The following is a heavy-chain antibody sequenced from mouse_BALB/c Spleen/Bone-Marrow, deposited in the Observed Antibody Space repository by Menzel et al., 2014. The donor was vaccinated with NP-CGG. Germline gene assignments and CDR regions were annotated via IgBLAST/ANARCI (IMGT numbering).Heavy chain of an antibody. V-gene: IGHV10-1*02. CDR1: GFTFXTYA. Sequence: DVMLVESGGGLVQPKGSLKLSCAASGFTFXTYAMNWVRQAPGKGLEWVARIRSKSNNYATYYADSVKDRFTISRDDSQSMLYLQMNNLKTEDTAMYYCVRQRYYYGSSDWYFDVWGAGTTVTVSS. CDR2: IRSKSNNYAT. CDR3: VRQRYYYGSSDWYFDV. D-gene: IGHD1-1*01. J-gene: IGHJ1*01.